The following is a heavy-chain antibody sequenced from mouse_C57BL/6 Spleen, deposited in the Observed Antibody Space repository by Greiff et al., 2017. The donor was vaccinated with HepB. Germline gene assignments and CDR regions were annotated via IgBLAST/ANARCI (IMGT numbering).Heavy chain of an antibody. V-gene: IGHV1-64*01. CDR3: ARGRLLRGAMDY. J-gene: IGHJ4*01. Sequence: QVHVKQPGAELVKPGASVKLSCKASGYTFTSYWMHWVKQRPGQGLEWIGMIHPNSGSTNYNEKFKSKATLTVDKSSSTAYMQLSSLTSEDSAVYYCARGRLLRGAMDYWGQGTSVTVSS. CDR1: GYTFTSYW. CDR2: IHPNSGST. D-gene: IGHD2-3*01.